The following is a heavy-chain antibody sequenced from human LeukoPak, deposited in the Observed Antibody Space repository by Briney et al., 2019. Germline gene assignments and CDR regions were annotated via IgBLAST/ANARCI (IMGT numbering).Heavy chain of an antibody. J-gene: IGHJ3*02. CDR2: FDPEDGET. CDR3: ATGGAYYYGSGSYYKGLSAFDI. CDR1: GYTLTELS. Sequence: ASVSVSCKVSGYTLTELSMHWVRHAPGKGLEWMGGFDPEDGETIYAQKFQGRVTMTEDTSTDTAYMELSSLRSEDTAVYYCATGGAYYYGSGSYYKGLSAFDIWGQGTMVTVSS. D-gene: IGHD3-10*01. V-gene: IGHV1-24*01.